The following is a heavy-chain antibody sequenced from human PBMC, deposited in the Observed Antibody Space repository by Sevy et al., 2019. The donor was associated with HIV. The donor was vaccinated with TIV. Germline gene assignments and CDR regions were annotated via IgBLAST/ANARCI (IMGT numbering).Heavy chain of an antibody. J-gene: IGHJ4*02. V-gene: IGHV4-39*01. CDR1: GDSISSSSYF. CDR3: ARHHCSVSACYLFDY. CDR2: GYFSGST. Sequence: SETLSLTCTVSGDSISSSSYFWGWIRQPPGKGLEWIGTGYFSGSTYYNVSLKSRVTISVVTSKSKFSLKLIYVTAADTAVYYCARHHCSVSACYLFDYWGQGILVTVSS. D-gene: IGHD2-15*01.